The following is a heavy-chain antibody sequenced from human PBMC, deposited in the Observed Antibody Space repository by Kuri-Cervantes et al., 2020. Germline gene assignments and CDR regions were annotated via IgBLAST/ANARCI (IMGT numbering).Heavy chain of an antibody. CDR1: GFTFDDYA. CDR2: ISWNSGSV. CDR3: AKGRRELPLSAFDI. D-gene: IGHD1-7*01. Sequence: SLKISCAASGFTFDDYAMHWVRQAPGKGLEWVSGISWNSGSVGYGDSVKGRFTISRDNAKNSLYLQMNSLRAEDTALYYCAKGRRELPLSAFDIWGQGTMVTVSS. V-gene: IGHV3-9*01. J-gene: IGHJ3*02.